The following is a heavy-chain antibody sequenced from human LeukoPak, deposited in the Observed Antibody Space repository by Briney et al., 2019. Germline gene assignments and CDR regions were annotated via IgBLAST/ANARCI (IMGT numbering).Heavy chain of an antibody. V-gene: IGHV3-48*03. D-gene: IGHD4-17*01. Sequence: PGGSLRLSCAASGFTLSSFEMNWVRQAPGKGLEWVSYINSGNTKWYADSVKGRFTISRDNAKNSLYLQMNSLRVEDTAVYYCARNRYGDHGDGCNFWGRGTMVTVSS. CDR2: INSGNTK. CDR1: GFTLSSFE. J-gene: IGHJ3*01. CDR3: ARNRYGDHGDGCNF.